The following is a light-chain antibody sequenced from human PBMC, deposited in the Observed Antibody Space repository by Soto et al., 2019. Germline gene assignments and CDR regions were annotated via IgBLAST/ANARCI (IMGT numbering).Light chain of an antibody. V-gene: IGLV2-23*02. CDR3: CSYAGGSGYYG. Sequence: QSALTQPASVSGSPGQSITISCTGTSSDVGNYDLVSWYQQHPGKAPTLMIYEVSKRPSGVSDRFSGSKSGNTASLTISGLQAEDEADYYCCSYAGGSGYYGFGNGTKLTVL. CDR1: SSDVGNYDL. J-gene: IGLJ1*01. CDR2: EVS.